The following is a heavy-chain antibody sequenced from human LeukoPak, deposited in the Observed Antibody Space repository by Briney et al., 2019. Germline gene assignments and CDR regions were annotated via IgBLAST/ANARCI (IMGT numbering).Heavy chain of an antibody. J-gene: IGHJ6*02. CDR3: ARDPPVTTDYGMDV. Sequence: GGSLRLSCEASGFTVSSNYMSWVRQAPGKGLEWVSFIYTGGDTYYADSVKGRFTISRDNFKNTVYLQMDSPRPDDTAVYYCARDPPVTTDYGMDVWGQGTTVTVSS. CDR2: IYTGGDT. D-gene: IGHD4-17*01. V-gene: IGHV3-66*02. CDR1: GFTVSSNY.